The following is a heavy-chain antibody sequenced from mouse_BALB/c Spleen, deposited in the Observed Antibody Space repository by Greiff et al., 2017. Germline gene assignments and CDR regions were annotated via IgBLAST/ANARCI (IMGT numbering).Heavy chain of an antibody. D-gene: IGHD2-3*01. V-gene: IGHV5-6*01. CDR2: ISSGGSYT. Sequence: EVQVVESGGDLVKPGGSLKLSCAASGFTFSSYGMSWVRQTPDKRLEWVATISSGGSYTYYPDSVKGRFTISRDNAKNTLYLQMSSLKSEDTAMYYCARRAMMEAMDYWGQGTSVTVSS. J-gene: IGHJ4*01. CDR1: GFTFSSYG. CDR3: ARRAMMEAMDY.